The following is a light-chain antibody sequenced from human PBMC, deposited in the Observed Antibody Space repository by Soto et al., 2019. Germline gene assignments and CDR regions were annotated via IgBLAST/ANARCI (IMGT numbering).Light chain of an antibody. J-gene: IGKJ4*01. CDR2: DAS. CDR1: QTVRNNY. V-gene: IGKV3-20*01. Sequence: EVVLTQSPVTLSLSPWERATLSCSASQTVRNNYLAWYQQKPGQAPRLLIYDASSRATGIPDRFSGGGSGTDFTLTISRLEPEDFAVYYCQQFSSYPLTFGGGTKVDIK. CDR3: QQFSSYPLT.